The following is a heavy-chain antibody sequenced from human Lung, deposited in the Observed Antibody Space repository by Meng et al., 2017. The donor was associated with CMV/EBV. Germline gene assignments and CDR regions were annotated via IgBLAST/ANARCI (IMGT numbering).Heavy chain of an antibody. V-gene: IGHV3-7*01. J-gene: IGHJ6*02. D-gene: IGHD2-8*01. Sequence: GESMKISCAASGFTFTTCWMTWVRKAPGKGLGWVANIKEDGSGQWYVDSVKGRFTISRDNAKQSVCRQMNSLRAEDTAAYYCVCYANSYYGMDVWDQGTAVTVSS. CDR2: IKEDGSGQ. CDR1: GFTFTTCW. CDR3: VCYANSYYGMDV.